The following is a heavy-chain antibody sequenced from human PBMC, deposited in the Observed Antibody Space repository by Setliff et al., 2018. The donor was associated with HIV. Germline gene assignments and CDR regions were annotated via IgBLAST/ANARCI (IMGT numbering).Heavy chain of an antibody. Sequence: GESLKISCKVSGYSFISNWIGWVRQMPGKGLEWMGIIYPADFDTRYNPSFQCQVTISADKSINTDFLHWSSLKASDSSMYYCANFDYTFAFDIWGQGTMVTVSS. V-gene: IGHV5-51*01. CDR3: ANFDYTFAFDI. CDR2: IYPADFDT. J-gene: IGHJ3*02. CDR1: GYSFISNW. D-gene: IGHD3-9*01.